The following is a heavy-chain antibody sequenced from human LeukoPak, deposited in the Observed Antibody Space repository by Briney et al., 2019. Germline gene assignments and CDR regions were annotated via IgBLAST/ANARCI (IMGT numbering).Heavy chain of an antibody. CDR3: AKDGNWVYYYGMDV. V-gene: IGHV3-23*01. CDR1: GFTFSSYA. J-gene: IGHJ6*02. D-gene: IGHD4-23*01. Sequence: GGSLRLSCAASGFTFSSYAMSWVRQAPGKGLEWVSAISGSGGSTYYADSVKGRFTISRDNSKNTLYLQMNSLRAEDTAVYYCAKDGNWVYYYGMDVWGQGTTVTISS. CDR2: ISGSGGST.